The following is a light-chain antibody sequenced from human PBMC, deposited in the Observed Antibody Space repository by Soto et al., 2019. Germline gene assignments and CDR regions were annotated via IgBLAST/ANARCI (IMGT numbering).Light chain of an antibody. CDR2: TND. Sequence: QSVLTQPPSASGTPGQRVTISCSGSSSNIGSNTVNWYQQLPVTAPKLLIYTNDQRPSGVPDRFSGSRSGTSASLAISGLQFEDEADYHCSSWDDSLDAVVFGAGTKVTVL. CDR3: SSWDDSLDAVV. J-gene: IGLJ1*01. CDR1: SSNIGSNT. V-gene: IGLV1-44*01.